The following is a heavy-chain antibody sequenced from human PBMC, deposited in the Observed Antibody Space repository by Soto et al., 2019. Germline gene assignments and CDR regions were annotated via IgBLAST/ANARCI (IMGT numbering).Heavy chain of an antibody. V-gene: IGHV1-3*05. D-gene: IGHD6-19*01. CDR3: ARAVAVPAAFDY. CDR2: INAGNGNT. CDR1: GYTSTGYA. J-gene: IGHJ4*02. Sequence: QVQLVQSGAEEKKPGASVKVSCKASGYTSTGYAMHWVRQAPGQRLEWMGWINAGNGNTKYSQKFQGRVTLTRDTSASTAYMELSSLRSEDTAVYYCARAVAVPAAFDYWGQGTLVTVSS.